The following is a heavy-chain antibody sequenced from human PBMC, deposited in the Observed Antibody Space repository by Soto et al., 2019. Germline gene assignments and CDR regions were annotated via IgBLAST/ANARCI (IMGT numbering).Heavy chain of an antibody. D-gene: IGHD2-8*01. CDR3: VRHLPVPMAVGSFDI. Sequence: QVQLQESGPRLVKPAETLSLTCTVSGGFLDRSYWSWIRQSPGKGLEWIGYVYESGSTSYNPSLKSQVAVSVDMSKNHFSLTLTSVTAADTAVYYCVRHLPVPMAVGSFDIWGRGTLITVSS. CDR1: GGFLDRSY. CDR2: VYESGST. J-gene: IGHJ3*02. V-gene: IGHV4-59*08.